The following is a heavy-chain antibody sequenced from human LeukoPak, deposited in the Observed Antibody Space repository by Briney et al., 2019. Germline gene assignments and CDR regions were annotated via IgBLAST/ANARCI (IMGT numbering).Heavy chain of an antibody. D-gene: IGHD3-10*01. V-gene: IGHV3-23*01. CDR1: GFTFTTYA. J-gene: IGHJ4*02. CDR3: AKGRFGGASGDFDY. CDR2: ISSTGGST. Sequence: GGSLRLSCAASGFTFTTYAMSWVRQAPGKGLEWVSSISSTGGSTHYADSVRGRFTISRDNSKNTLYLQVNSLRAEDTAVYYCAKGRFGGASGDFDYWGQGTLVTVSS.